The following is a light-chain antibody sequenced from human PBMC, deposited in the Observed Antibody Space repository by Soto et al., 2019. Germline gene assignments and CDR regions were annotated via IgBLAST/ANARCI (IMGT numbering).Light chain of an antibody. CDR3: QQYRSS. CDR2: GAS. CDR1: QSVSSSY. V-gene: IGKV3-20*01. J-gene: IGKJ4*01. Sequence: IVLTQSPGTLSLSPGERATLSCRASQSVSSSYLAWYQQKPGQPPRLLIYGASRRATRIPDRFSGSGSGTDFTLTSTRLEPEDFAVYYCQQYRSSFGGGTKVQIK.